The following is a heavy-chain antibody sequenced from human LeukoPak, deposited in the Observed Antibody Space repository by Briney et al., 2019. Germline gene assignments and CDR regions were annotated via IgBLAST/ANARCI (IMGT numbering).Heavy chain of an antibody. J-gene: IGHJ6*04. CDR1: GFTFSDYY. CDR2: ISSSSSYT. V-gene: IGHV3-11*06. Sequence: GGSLRLSCAASGFTFSDYYMSWIRQAPGKGLEWGSYISSSSSYTNYADSVKGRFTISRDNAKNSLYLQMNSLRAEDTAVYYCARTNYDILTGPFYGMDVWGKGTTVTVSS. D-gene: IGHD3-9*01. CDR3: ARTNYDILTGPFYGMDV.